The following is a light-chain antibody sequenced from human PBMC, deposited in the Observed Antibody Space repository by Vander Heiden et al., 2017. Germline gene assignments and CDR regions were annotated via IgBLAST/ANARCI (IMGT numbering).Light chain of an antibody. Sequence: SYLLTQPPSVSLAPGQTARITCGGNNIGSKRLHWYQQKPAQAPVRVFVYDSDRPSGIPDRLFCDTSGNNATPPTSMVEAGEEADDYWHVSVSSRDQVVCGGGTKLNVL. CDR3: HVSVSSRDQVV. J-gene: IGLJ3*02. CDR2: YDS. CDR1: NIGSKR. V-gene: IGLV3-21*02.